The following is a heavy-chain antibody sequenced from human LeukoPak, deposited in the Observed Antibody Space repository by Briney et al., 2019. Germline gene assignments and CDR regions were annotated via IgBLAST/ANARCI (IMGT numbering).Heavy chain of an antibody. CDR2: VYHSGST. Sequence: PSETLSLTCCVSGGSISSYYWSWIRQPPGKGLEWIGSVYHSGSTNYNPSLKSRVTMSVDTSKNQFSLKLRSVTAADTAVYYCANGGYCSSSSCYPRWFDPWGQGTLVTVSS. D-gene: IGHD2-2*01. CDR3: ANGGYCSSSSCYPRWFDP. CDR1: GGSISSYY. V-gene: IGHV4-59*01. J-gene: IGHJ5*02.